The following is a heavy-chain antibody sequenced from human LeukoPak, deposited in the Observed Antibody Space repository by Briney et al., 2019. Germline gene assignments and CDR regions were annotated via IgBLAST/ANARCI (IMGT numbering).Heavy chain of an antibody. V-gene: IGHV4-34*01. D-gene: IGHD3-16*01. CDR3: ARSLGGSQFFDY. Sequence: SETLSLTCAVYGGSFSGYYWSWIRQPPGKGLEWIGEINHSGSTNYNPSLKSRVTISVDTSKNQFSLKLSSVTAADTAVYYCARSLGGSQFFDYWGQGTLVTVSS. J-gene: IGHJ4*02. CDR1: GGSFSGYY. CDR2: INHSGST.